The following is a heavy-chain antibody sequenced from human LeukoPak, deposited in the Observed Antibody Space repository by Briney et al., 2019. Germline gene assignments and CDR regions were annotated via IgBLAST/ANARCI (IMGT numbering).Heavy chain of an antibody. CDR3: ASRDKRWLQLGWWY. CDR2: IYYSGST. CDR1: GGSISSSSYY. D-gene: IGHD5-24*01. Sequence: SETLSLTCTVSGGSISSSSYYWGWIRQPPGKGLEWIGSIYYSGSTYYNPSLKSRVTISVDTSKNQFSLKLSSVTAADTAVYYCASRDKRWLQLGWWYWGQGTLVTVSS. V-gene: IGHV4-39*07. J-gene: IGHJ4*02.